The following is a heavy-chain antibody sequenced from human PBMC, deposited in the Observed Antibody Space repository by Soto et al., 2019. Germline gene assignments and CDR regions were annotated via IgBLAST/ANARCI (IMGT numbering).Heavy chain of an antibody. D-gene: IGHD2-2*01. V-gene: IGHV4-34*01. Sequence: QVQLQQWGAGLLKPSETLSLTCAVYGGSFSGYYWSWIRQPPGKGLEWIGEINHSGSTNYNPSLKSRVTISVDTSKNQFSLKLSSVTAADTAVYYCASRYCRSTSCYAYWFDPWGQGTLVTVSS. CDR2: INHSGST. CDR3: ASRYCRSTSCYAYWFDP. CDR1: GGSFSGYY. J-gene: IGHJ5*02.